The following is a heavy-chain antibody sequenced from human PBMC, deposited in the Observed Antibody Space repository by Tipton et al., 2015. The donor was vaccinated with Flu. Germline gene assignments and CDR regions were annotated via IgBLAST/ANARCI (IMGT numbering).Heavy chain of an antibody. D-gene: IGHD3-22*01. V-gene: IGHV5-51*03. CDR2: IYLDDSDA. J-gene: IGHJ3*01. Sequence: QLVQSGAEVKKPGASLKISCQASGYSSTNYWIAWVRQMPGKGLEWMGIIYLDDSDARYSPSFQGQVTISADKSISTAYLQWTSLQASDTGLYYCAREDYYGSGGQPPNDPFALWGQGTMVTVSS. CDR1: GYSSTNYW. CDR3: AREDYYGSGGQPPNDPFAL.